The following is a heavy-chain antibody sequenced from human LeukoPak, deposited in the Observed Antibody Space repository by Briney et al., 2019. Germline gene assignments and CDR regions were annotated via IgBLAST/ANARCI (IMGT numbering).Heavy chain of an antibody. CDR2: INHSGST. CDR3: AGVVVVAATPSNWFDP. Sequence: SETLSLTCAAYGGSFSGYYWSWIRQPPGKGLEWIGEINHSGSTNYNPSLKSRVTISVDTSKNQFSLKLSSVTAADTAVYYCAGVVVVAATPSNWFDPWGQGTLVTVSS. V-gene: IGHV4-34*01. D-gene: IGHD2-15*01. J-gene: IGHJ5*02. CDR1: GGSFSGYY.